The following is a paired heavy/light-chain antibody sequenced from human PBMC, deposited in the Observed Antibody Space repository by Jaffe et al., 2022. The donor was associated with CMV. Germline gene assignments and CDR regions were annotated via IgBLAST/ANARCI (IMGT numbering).Heavy chain of an antibody. CDR1: GGSFSGYY. J-gene: IGHJ4*02. CDR2: INHSGST. V-gene: IGHV4-34*01. D-gene: IGHD2-15*01. Sequence: QVQLQQWGAGLLKPSETLSLTCAVYGGSFSGYYWSWIRQPPGKGLEWIGEINHSGSTNYNPSLKSRVTISVDTSKNQFSLKLSSVTAADTAVYYCARYAGPARIYCSGGSCYSGRRQRTYYFDYWGQGTLVTVSS. CDR3: ARYAGPARIYCSGGSCYSGRRQRTYYFDY.
Light chain of an antibody. CDR1: SGYSNYK. Sequence: QPVLTQPPSASASLGASVTLTCTLSSGYSNYKVDWYQQRPGKGPRFVMRVGTGGIVGSKGDGIPDRFSVLGSGLNRYLTIKNIQEEDESDYHCGADHGSGSNFVSVVFGGGTKLTVL. J-gene: IGLJ2*01. CDR2: VGTGGIVG. V-gene: IGLV9-49*01. CDR3: GADHGSGSNFVSVV.